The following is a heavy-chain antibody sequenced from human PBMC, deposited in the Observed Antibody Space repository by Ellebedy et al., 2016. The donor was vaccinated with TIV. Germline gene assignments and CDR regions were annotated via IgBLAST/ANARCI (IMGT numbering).Heavy chain of an antibody. J-gene: IGHJ4*02. CDR2: ISGNGGRT. V-gene: IGHV3-23*01. CDR1: GFTFSSYA. D-gene: IGHD6-19*01. Sequence: GESLKISCAASGFTFSSYAMRWVRQAPGKGLEWVSSISGNGGRTDYADSVKGRFTISRDNSNNSLYLQMNSLRAEDTAVNYCAKGSQWLGRTCFDYWGQGTLVTVSS. CDR3: AKGSQWLGRTCFDY.